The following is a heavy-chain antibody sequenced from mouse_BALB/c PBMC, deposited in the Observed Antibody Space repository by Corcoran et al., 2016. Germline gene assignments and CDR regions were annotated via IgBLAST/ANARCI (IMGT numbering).Heavy chain of an antibody. J-gene: IGHJ3*01. D-gene: IGHD2-10*01. CDR3: ARSYYDNNGPFAY. CDR2: INTYTGEP. CDR1: GYTFTNYG. Sequence: QIQLVQSGPELKKPGETVKISCKASGYTFTNYGMNWVKQAPGKGLKWMGWINTYTGEPTYADDFKGRFAFSLETSASTAYLQINNLKNEDMATFFCARSYYDNNGPFAYWGQGTLVTVSA. V-gene: IGHV9-1*02.